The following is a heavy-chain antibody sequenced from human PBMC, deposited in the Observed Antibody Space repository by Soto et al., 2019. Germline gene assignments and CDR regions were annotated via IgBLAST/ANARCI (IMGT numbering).Heavy chain of an antibody. Sequence: QVQLVQSGAEVREPGASVSVSCKASGYRFTDNYIHWVRQAPGQGLEWTGWIDPKTGGTNYARNLQGRVTMTRDTSITTIYMEVKRLISDDTAVYYCARGVGSSWYDVWGQGTLVTVSS. V-gene: IGHV1-2*02. CDR1: GYRFTDNY. D-gene: IGHD6-13*01. CDR3: ARGVGSSWYDV. CDR2: IDPKTGGT. J-gene: IGHJ4*02.